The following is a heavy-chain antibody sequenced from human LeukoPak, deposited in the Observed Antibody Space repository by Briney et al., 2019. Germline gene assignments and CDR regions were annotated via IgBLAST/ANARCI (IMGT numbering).Heavy chain of an antibody. D-gene: IGHD3-22*01. CDR1: GGTFSSYA. J-gene: IGHJ4*02. CDR3: ARDRVETMIVVVTGGFDY. Sequence: SVKVSCKASGGTFSSYAISWVRQAPGQGLEWMGGIIPIFGTANYAQKFQGRVTITADESTSTAYMELSSLKSEDTAVYYCARDRVETMIVVVTGGFDYWGQGTLVTVSS. CDR2: IIPIFGTA. V-gene: IGHV1-69*13.